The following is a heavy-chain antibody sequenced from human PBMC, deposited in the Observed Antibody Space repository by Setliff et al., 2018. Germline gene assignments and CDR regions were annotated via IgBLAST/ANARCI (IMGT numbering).Heavy chain of an antibody. CDR2: TIPIFGTT. Sequence: ASVKVSCKASGGTFSSYGISWVRQAPGQGLEWMGGTIPIFGTTNYAQKFQGRVTIITDESTNTAFMQLSSLRSDDTAVYYCVREGVDSRSSTDYRYYMDVWGKGTTVTVSS. J-gene: IGHJ6*03. D-gene: IGHD3-22*01. CDR3: VREGVDSRSSTDYRYYMDV. CDR1: GGTFSSYG. V-gene: IGHV1-69*05.